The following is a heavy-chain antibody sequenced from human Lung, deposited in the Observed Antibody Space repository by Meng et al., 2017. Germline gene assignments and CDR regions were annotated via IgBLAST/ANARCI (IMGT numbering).Heavy chain of an antibody. CDR3: VRGPTTMAHDFDY. D-gene: IGHD5-24*01. CDR2: INHSGST. V-gene: IGHV4-34*01. J-gene: IGHJ4*02. CDR1: GGSFSDYY. Sequence: GQLQQGGAGLLKPSETLSLSSLVSGGSFSDYYWSRIRQPPGKELEWIGEINHSGSTNYNPSLESRATISVDTSQNNLSLKLSSVTAADSAVYYCVRGPTTMAHDFDYWGQGTLVTVSS.